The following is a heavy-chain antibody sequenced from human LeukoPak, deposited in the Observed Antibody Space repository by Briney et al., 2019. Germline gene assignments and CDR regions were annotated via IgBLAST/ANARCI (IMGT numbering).Heavy chain of an antibody. Sequence: GGSLRLSCAASGFTFSDYYMSWVRQAPGKGLEWVSLIYSGGGTSYADSVKGRFTISRDNSKNTLYLQMNTLRAEDTAVYYCARGGNHYDSSGYYYYWGQGTLATVSS. CDR2: IYSGGGT. V-gene: IGHV3-66*01. CDR3: ARGGNHYDSSGYYYY. J-gene: IGHJ4*02. D-gene: IGHD3-22*01. CDR1: GFTFSDYY.